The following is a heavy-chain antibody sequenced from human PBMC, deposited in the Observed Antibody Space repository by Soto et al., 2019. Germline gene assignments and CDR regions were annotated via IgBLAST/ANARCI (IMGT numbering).Heavy chain of an antibody. J-gene: IGHJ4*02. CDR1: GYTFTSYG. CDR3: ARVGSQPLVKTGPFDY. V-gene: IGHV1-18*04. D-gene: IGHD6-13*01. CDR2: ISAYNGNT. Sequence: GASVKVSCKASGYTFTSYGISWVRQAPGQGLEWMGWISAYNGNTNYAQKLQGRDTMTTDTSTSTAYMELRSLRSDDTAVYYCARVGSQPLVKTGPFDYWGQGTRVTVSS.